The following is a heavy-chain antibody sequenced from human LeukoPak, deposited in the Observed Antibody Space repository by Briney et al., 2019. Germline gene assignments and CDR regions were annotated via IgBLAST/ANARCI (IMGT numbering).Heavy chain of an antibody. J-gene: IGHJ3*02. CDR1: GGSISTSSYY. D-gene: IGHD3-22*01. CDR3: ARGAYDSSGYYRAFDI. V-gene: IGHV4-39*07. Sequence: PSETLSLTCTVSGGSISTSSYYWGWIRQPPGKGLEWIGNIYYGGSTYYNLSLKSRVTISLDTSRNQFSLKLSSVTAADTAVYYCARGAYDSSGYYRAFDIWGQGTMVTVSS. CDR2: IYYGGST.